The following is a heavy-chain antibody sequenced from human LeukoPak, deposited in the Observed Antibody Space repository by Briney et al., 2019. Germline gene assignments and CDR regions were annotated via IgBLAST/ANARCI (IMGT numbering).Heavy chain of an antibody. CDR1: GDSIRGGNW. CDR3: ARGYSGSSPTN. D-gene: IGHD1-26*01. CDR2: IYRSGHT. V-gene: IGHV4-4*02. J-gene: IGHJ4*02. Sequence: PSDTLSLTCAVSGDSIRGGNWWSWLRQSPGMGLEWIGEIYRSGHTNYNPSLESRLTISVDLSTNHFYLKLNSVTAADTAVYYCARGYSGSSPTNWGQGTLVTVS.